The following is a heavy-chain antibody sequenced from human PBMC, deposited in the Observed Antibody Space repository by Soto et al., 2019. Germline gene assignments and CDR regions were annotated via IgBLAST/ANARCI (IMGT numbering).Heavy chain of an antibody. CDR3: ARGGAVAGTVFRY. CDR2: ISYDGSNK. J-gene: IGHJ4*02. CDR1: GFTFSSYA. V-gene: IGHV3-30-3*01. D-gene: IGHD6-19*01. Sequence: SVGSLRLSCAASGFTFSSYAMHWVRQAPGKGLEWVAVISYDGSNKYYADSVKGRFTISRDNSKNTLYLQMNSLRAEDTAVYYCARGGAVAGTVFRYWGQGTLVTVSS.